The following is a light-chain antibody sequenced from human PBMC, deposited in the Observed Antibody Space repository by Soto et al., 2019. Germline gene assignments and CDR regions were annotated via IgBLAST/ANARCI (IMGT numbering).Light chain of an antibody. CDR3: MRSQQSPPS. CDR2: FGS. V-gene: IGKV2-28*01. Sequence: DIVMPQSPLSLPVTPGEPASISCSSSQSLLQSNGYNYLDWYLQKPGQSPQLLIYFGSYRASGVTDRFCGSGSGSDVTLKIRRVEAEDVGVYYCMRSQQSPPSYGQGTKVEI. J-gene: IGKJ1*01. CDR1: QSLLQSNGYNY.